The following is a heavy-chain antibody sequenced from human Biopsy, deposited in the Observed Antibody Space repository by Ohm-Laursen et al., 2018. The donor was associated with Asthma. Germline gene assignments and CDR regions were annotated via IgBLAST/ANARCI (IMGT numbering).Heavy chain of an antibody. V-gene: IGHV4-31*03. CDR3: ARAQDYYDSRGYYRSFDY. J-gene: IGHJ4*02. CDR2: IYYSGST. D-gene: IGHD3-22*01. CDR1: YGSITSGGYY. Sequence: TLSLTCSVSYGSITSGGYYWTWIRQHPGKGLEWIGFIYYSGSTYYNPSLKSRVSISIDTSKNQFPLKLSSVTAAYTAVYYCARAQDYYDSRGYYRSFDYWGQGTLVTVSS.